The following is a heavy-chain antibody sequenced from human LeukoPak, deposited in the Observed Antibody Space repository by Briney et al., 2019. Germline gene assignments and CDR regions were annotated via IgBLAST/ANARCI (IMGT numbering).Heavy chain of an antibody. CDR1: GYTFTSYG. Sequence: ASVKVSCKASGYTFTSYGISWVRQAPGQGLEWMGWISAYNGNTNYAQKLQGRVTMTTDTSTSTAYKELRSLRSDDTAVYYCARDRVRGAIYYYYYGMDVWGQGTTVTVSS. D-gene: IGHD3-10*01. V-gene: IGHV1-18*01. J-gene: IGHJ6*02. CDR3: ARDRVRGAIYYYYYGMDV. CDR2: ISAYNGNT.